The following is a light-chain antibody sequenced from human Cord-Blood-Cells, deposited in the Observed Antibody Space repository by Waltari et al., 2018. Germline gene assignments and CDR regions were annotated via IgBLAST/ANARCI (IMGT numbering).Light chain of an antibody. V-gene: IGKV1-27*01. J-gene: IGKJ4*01. CDR3: QKYNSAPPTLT. CDR2: AAS. Sequence: DIQMTQSPSSLSASVGDRVTITCRASQGISNYSAWYQQKPGKVPKLLIYAASTLQSGVPSRFSGSGSGTDFTLTISSLQPEDVATYYCQKYNSAPPTLTFGGGTKVEIK. CDR1: QGISNY.